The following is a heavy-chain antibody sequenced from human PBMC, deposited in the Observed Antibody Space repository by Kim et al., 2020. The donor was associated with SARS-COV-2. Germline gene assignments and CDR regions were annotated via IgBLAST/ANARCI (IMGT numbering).Heavy chain of an antibody. V-gene: IGHV3-33*06. J-gene: IGHJ6*02. Sequence: RFTISRDNSKNTLYLQMNSLRAEDTAVYYCAKDYGDYPPNYYYYYGMDVWGQGTTVTVSS. D-gene: IGHD4-17*01. CDR3: AKDYGDYPPNYYYYYGMDV.